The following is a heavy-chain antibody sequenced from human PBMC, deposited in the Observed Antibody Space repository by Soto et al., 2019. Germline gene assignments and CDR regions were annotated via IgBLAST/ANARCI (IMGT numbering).Heavy chain of an antibody. CDR1: GYTFTNYG. Sequence: GASVKVSCKASGYTFTNYGISWVRQAPGQGLEWMGWISAYKGYTNYTQKFQGRVTMTTDTSTSTAYMELRSLRSDDTAVYYCAREGYYGSGTYNPRDMDVWGQGTTVTVSS. CDR3: AREGYYGSGTYNPRDMDV. V-gene: IGHV1-18*01. D-gene: IGHD3-10*01. J-gene: IGHJ6*02. CDR2: ISAYKGYT.